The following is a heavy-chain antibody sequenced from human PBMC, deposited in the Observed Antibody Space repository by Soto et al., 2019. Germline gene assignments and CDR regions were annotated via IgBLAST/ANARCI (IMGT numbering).Heavy chain of an antibody. CDR3: ATSYGNTWYTY. J-gene: IGHJ4*02. CDR1: DECITPHY. Sequence: CSFGDECITPHYLNRLRKPKERGLERIAYMHYSGFSHYNPSLKSRLTISVDKSKNQFTLQLTSVTVADTSVYYCATSYGNTWYTYWGQGTEVTVSS. CDR2: MHYSGFS. V-gene: IGHV4-59*11. D-gene: IGHD6-13*01.